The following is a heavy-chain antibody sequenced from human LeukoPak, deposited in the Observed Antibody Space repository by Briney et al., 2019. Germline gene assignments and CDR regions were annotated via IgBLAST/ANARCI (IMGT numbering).Heavy chain of an antibody. J-gene: IGHJ4*02. Sequence: SVKVSCKASVGTFSIFAISWVRQAPGQGLEWMGGIIPIFGTANYAQKFQGRVTITTDESTSTAYMELSSLRSEDTAVYYCARGPELERFDYWGQGTLVTVSS. CDR1: VGTFSIFA. CDR2: IIPIFGTA. V-gene: IGHV1-69*05. D-gene: IGHD1-1*01. CDR3: ARGPELERFDY.